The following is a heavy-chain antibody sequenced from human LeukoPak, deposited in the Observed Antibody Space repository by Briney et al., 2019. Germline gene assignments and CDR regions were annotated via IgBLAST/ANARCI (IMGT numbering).Heavy chain of an antibody. CDR2: INPSGGST. J-gene: IGHJ5*02. CDR1: GYTFTSYY. V-gene: IGHV1-46*01. Sequence: ASVKVSFKASGYTFTSYYMHWVRQAPGQGLEWMGIINPSGGSTSYAQKSQGRVTLTRDTSTSTVYMELSSLRSEDTAGYYCATCCRGGSSWGQGTLVTVSS. D-gene: IGHD3-10*01. CDR3: ATCCRGGSS.